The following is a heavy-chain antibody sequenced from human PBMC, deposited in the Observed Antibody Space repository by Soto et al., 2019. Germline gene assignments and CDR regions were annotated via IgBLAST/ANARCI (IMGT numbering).Heavy chain of an antibody. Sequence: QVQLVESGGGLVKPGGSLRLSCAASGFTFSDYYMSWIRQAPGKGLEWVSYISSSGSTIYYADSVKRRFTISRDNANNSLYLKMNRLRAGAAAVYYCASGDADMPDLLFYYYYGMEVWGHGTTVTVSS. CDR2: ISSSGSTI. CDR1: GFTFSDYY. D-gene: IGHD4-17*01. J-gene: IGHJ6*02. CDR3: ASGDADMPDLLFYYYYGMEV. V-gene: IGHV3-11*01.